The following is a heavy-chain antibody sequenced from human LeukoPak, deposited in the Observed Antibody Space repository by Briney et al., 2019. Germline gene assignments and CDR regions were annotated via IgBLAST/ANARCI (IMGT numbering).Heavy chain of an antibody. CDR1: GFTLTSFA. D-gene: IGHD6-13*01. J-gene: IGHJ4*02. V-gene: IGHV3-30*02. CDR3: AAIAPAGLY. Sequence: GGSLRLSCAVSGFTLTSFAMHWVRQAPGKGLEWVAYVRYDGSQKYYVDSVKGRFTISRDNSKNTMSLEMNSLRNEDTAVYYCAAIAPAGLYWGQGTLVTVSS. CDR2: VRYDGSQK.